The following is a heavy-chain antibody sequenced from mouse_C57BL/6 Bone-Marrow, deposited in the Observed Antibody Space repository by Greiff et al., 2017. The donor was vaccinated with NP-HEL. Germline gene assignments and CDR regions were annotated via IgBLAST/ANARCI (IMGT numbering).Heavy chain of an antibody. CDR2: IYPGDGDT. D-gene: IGHD1-1*01. V-gene: IGHV1-80*01. Sequence: QVQLQQSGAELVKPGASVKISCKASGYAFSRYWMNWVKQRPGKGLEWIGQIYPGDGDTNYNGKFKGKATLTADKSSSTAYMQLSSLTSEDSAVYFCARAAYYYGSSDVDYWGQGTALTVSS. CDR1: GYAFSRYW. CDR3: ARAAYYYGSSDVDY. J-gene: IGHJ2*01.